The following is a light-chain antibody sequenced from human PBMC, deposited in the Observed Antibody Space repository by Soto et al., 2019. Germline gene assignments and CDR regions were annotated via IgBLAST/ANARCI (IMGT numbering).Light chain of an antibody. CDR3: TSFARLETPDIL. J-gene: IGLJ2*01. V-gene: IGLV2-8*01. CDR1: ASDVGGYDY. CDR2: EVT. Sequence: QSVLAQPPSASAPPGQSVTIPCTGTASDVGGYDYVSWYHQLPGKAPKLILYEVTKRPSGVPDRFSGSKSGNTASLTVTGLQAEDEGTYYCTSFARLETPDILFGGGTKLTVL.